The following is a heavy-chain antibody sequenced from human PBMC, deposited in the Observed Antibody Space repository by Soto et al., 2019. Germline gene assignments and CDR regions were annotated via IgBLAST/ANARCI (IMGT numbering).Heavy chain of an antibody. CDR3: AKDIGYLQWLVLWSAFDI. Sequence: GGSLRLSCAASGFTFDDYAMHWVRQAPGKGLEWVSGISWNSGSIGYADSVKGRFTISRDNAKNSLYLQMNSLRAEDTALYYCAKDIGYLQWLVLWSAFDIWGQGTMVTVSS. J-gene: IGHJ3*02. CDR2: ISWNSGSI. V-gene: IGHV3-9*01. CDR1: GFTFDDYA. D-gene: IGHD6-19*01.